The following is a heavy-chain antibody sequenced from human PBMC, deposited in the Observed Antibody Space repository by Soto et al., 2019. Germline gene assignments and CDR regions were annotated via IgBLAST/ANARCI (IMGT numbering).Heavy chain of an antibody. CDR1: GGSISSGGYY. CDR3: AREHSVTITLYGMDV. V-gene: IGHV4-31*03. Sequence: SETLSLTCTVSGGSISSGGYYWSWIRQHPGKGLEWIGYIYYSGSTYYNPSLKSRVTISVDTSKNQFSLKLSSVTAADTAVYYCAREHSVTITLYGMDVWGQGNTVHVPS. CDR2: IYYSGST. D-gene: IGHD5-12*01. J-gene: IGHJ6*02.